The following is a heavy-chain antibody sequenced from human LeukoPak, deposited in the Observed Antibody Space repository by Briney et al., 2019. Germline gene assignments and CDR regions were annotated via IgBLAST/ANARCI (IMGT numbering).Heavy chain of an antibody. CDR1: GFTFSSYA. Sequence: GGSLRLSCAASGFTFSSYAMSWVRQAPGKGLEWVSVIYSGGSTYYADSVKGRFTISRDNSKNTLYLQMNSLRAEDTAVYYCARGAVMGYYYYYMDVWGKGTTVTVSS. V-gene: IGHV3-66*02. CDR3: ARGAVMGYYYYYMDV. J-gene: IGHJ6*03. CDR2: IYSGGST. D-gene: IGHD2-21*01.